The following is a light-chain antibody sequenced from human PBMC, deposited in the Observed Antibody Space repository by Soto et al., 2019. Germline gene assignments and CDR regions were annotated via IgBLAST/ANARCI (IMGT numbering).Light chain of an antibody. CDR2: ASS. CDR1: QDISGW. J-gene: IGKJ3*01. V-gene: IGKV1-12*01. Sequence: DIQMTQSPASVSASVGDSVTITCRASQDISGWLAWYQQRPGTAPNLLIFASSTLNNGVPSRFSGSGSGTDFTLTISGLQPEDSSNYFCQETHSFPFSFGPGTKV. CDR3: QETHSFPFS.